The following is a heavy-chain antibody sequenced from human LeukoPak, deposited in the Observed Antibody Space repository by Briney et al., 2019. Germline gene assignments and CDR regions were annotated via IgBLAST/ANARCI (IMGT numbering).Heavy chain of an antibody. D-gene: IGHD3-22*01. CDR2: ISYDGNTI. CDR3: AKDYYDISGSRYDF. Sequence: GGSLRLSCAASEFTFSNYAVHWVRQAPGKGLQWVAVISYDGNTIHYADSVRGRFTISRDNSKNTLYMQVNSLRAEDTAVYYCAKDYYDISGSRYDFWGQGTLVTVSS. V-gene: IGHV3-30-3*01. J-gene: IGHJ4*02. CDR1: EFTFSNYA.